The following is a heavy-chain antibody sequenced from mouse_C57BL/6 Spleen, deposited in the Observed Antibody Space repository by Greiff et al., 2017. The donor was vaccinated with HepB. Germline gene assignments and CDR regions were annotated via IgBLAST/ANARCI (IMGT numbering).Heavy chain of an antibody. CDR3: ARAIWYYFDY. CDR2: ISDGGSDT. V-gene: IGHV5-4*03. CDR1: GFTFSSYA. Sequence: EVNVVESGGGLVKPGGSLKLSCAASGFTFSSYAMSWVRQTPEKRLEWVATISDGGSDTYYPDNVKGRFTISRDNAKNNLYLQLSHLKSAATAVYCCARAIWYYFDYWGQGTTLTVSS. J-gene: IGHJ2*01. D-gene: IGHD3-1*01.